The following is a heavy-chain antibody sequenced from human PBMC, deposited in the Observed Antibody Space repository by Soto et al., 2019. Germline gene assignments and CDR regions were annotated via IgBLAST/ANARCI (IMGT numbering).Heavy chain of an antibody. CDR3: AKDGPPHSPLGYGMDV. V-gene: IGHV3-30*18. D-gene: IGHD3-10*01. J-gene: IGHJ6*02. CDR2: ISYDGSNK. CDR1: GFTFSSYG. Sequence: QVQLVESGGGVVQPGRSLRLSCAASGFTFSSYGMHWVRQAPGKGLEWVAVISYDGSNKYYADSVKGRFTISRDNSKNTLYLQMNSLRAEDTAVYYCAKDGPPHSPLGYGMDVWGQGTTVTVSS.